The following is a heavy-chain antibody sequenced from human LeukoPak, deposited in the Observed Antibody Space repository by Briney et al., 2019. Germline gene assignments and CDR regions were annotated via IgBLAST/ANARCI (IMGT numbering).Heavy chain of an antibody. Sequence: SETLSLTCTVPGGSISSYYWSWIRQPPGKGLEWIGYISYSGSTNDNPSLKSRVTISVDTSKNQFSLKLSSVTAADTAVYYCARYYGSSGSLDYWGQGTLVTVSS. J-gene: IGHJ4*02. CDR3: ARYYGSSGSLDY. V-gene: IGHV4-59*01. D-gene: IGHD3-22*01. CDR2: ISYSGST. CDR1: GGSISSYY.